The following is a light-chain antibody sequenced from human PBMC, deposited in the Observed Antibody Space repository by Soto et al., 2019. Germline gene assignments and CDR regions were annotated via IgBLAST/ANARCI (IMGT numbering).Light chain of an antibody. J-gene: IGKJ3*01. Sequence: IQLTQSPSSLSASVGDRVTITCRASQAIRNNLVWFQQKPGKAPILLIYAASTLQSGVPPRFSGSGSGTDFTLTVSSLQPEDFATYYCQQFDDYPFTFGPGTKVDIK. CDR3: QQFDDYPFT. CDR2: AAS. CDR1: QAIRNN. V-gene: IGKV1-6*01.